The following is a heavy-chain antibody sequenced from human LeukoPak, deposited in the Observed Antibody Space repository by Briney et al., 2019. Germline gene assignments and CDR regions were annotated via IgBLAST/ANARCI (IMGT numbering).Heavy chain of an antibody. V-gene: IGHV4-39*01. Sequence: SETLSLTCTVSGGSISSNNYYWGWIRQPPGKGLEWIGSIYYSGSTYYNPSLKSRVTISVDTSKNQFSLKLSSVTAADTAVYCCARGLRYFDWYFSDWGQGTLVTVSS. J-gene: IGHJ4*02. CDR3: ARGLRYFDWYFSD. D-gene: IGHD3-9*01. CDR2: IYYSGST. CDR1: GGSISSNNYY.